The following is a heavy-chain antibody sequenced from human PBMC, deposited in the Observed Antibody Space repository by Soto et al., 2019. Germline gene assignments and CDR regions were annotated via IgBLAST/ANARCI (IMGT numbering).Heavy chain of an antibody. Sequence: GGSLRLSCAASGFTFSSYSMNWVRQAPGKGLEWVSYISSSSSTIYYADSVEGRFTISRDNAKNSLYLQMNSLRDEDTAVYYCARDVHDIFSRGDYYGMDVWGQGTTVTVSS. CDR2: ISSSSSTI. V-gene: IGHV3-48*02. CDR1: GFTFSSYS. D-gene: IGHD3-9*01. J-gene: IGHJ6*02. CDR3: ARDVHDIFSRGDYYGMDV.